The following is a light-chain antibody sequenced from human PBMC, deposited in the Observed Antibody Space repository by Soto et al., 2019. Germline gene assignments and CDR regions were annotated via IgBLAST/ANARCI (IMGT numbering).Light chain of an antibody. CDR3: QRYENYWT. J-gene: IGKJ1*01. CDR2: DAS. CDR1: QSISSW. V-gene: IGKV1-5*01. Sequence: IEITHALSTLNAPEGDRVTITCRASQSISSWLAWYQHKPGKAPKLLIYDASNLDSGVPLRFSGSGSGTEFSLTISNLQPDDCATYYRQRYENYWTSGQGTRWPS.